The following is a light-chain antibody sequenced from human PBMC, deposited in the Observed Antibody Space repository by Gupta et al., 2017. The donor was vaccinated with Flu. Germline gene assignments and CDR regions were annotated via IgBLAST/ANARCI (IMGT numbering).Light chain of an antibody. Sequence: EIVMTQSPATLSVSPGERATLSCRASQSVSSNLAWYQQKPGQAPRLLIYSASTRDTGIPARFSGSGCGTEFTLAISSRQSEDFAVYYCQQYNNWPPWTFGQGTKVEIK. CDR2: SAS. J-gene: IGKJ1*01. CDR1: QSVSSN. V-gene: IGKV3-15*01. CDR3: QQYNNWPPWT.